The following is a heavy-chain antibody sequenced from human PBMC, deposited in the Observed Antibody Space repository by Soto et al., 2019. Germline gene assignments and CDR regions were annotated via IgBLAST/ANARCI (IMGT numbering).Heavy chain of an antibody. D-gene: IGHD3-22*01. J-gene: IGHJ4*02. CDR2: ISGSGGST. V-gene: IGHV3-23*01. CDR3: AKDRGYDSSGYPSLFDY. CDR1: GFTFSCYA. Sequence: PGGSLRLSCAASGFTFSCYAMSWVRQAPGKGLEWVSAISGSGGSTYYADSVKGRFTISRDNSKNTLYLQMNSLRAEDTAVYYCAKDRGYDSSGYPSLFDYWGQGTLVTVS.